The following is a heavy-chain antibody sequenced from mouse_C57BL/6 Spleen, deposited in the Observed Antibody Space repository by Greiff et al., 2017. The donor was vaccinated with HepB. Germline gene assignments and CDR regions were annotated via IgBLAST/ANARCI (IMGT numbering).Heavy chain of an antibody. V-gene: IGHV5-16*01. J-gene: IGHJ3*01. CDR3: ARGGDEGFAY. CDR2: INYDGSST. CDR1: GFTFSDYY. D-gene: IGHD3-3*01. Sequence: EVQRVESEGGLVQPGSSMKLSCTASGFTFSDYYMAWVRQVPEKGLEWVANINYDGSSTYYLDSLKSRFIISRDNAKNILYLQMSSLKSEDTATYYCARGGDEGFAYWGQGTLVTVSA.